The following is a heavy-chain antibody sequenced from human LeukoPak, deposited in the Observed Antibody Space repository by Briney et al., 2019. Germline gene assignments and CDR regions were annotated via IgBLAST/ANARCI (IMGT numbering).Heavy chain of an antibody. J-gene: IGHJ5*02. CDR1: GFTFSSYW. CDR2: IKQDGSEK. V-gene: IGHV3-7*01. Sequence: PGGSLRPSCAASGFTFSSYWMSWVRQAPGKGLEWVANIKQDGSEKYYVDSVKGRFTISRDNAKNSLYLQMNSLRAEDTAVYYCARAQYYYGSGSKYNWFDPWGQGTLVTVSS. D-gene: IGHD3-10*01. CDR3: ARAQYYYGSGSKYNWFDP.